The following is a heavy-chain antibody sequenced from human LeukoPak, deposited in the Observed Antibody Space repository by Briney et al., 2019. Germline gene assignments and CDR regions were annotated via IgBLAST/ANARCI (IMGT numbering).Heavy chain of an antibody. J-gene: IGHJ5*02. CDR2: IKSKTDGGTT. CDR3: TTDAHIVAVVAATGIDP. D-gene: IGHD2-15*01. Sequence: GGSLRLSCAASGFTFSNAWMSWVRQAPGKGLEWVGRIKSKTDGGTTDYAAPVKGRFTISRDDSKNTLYLQMNSLKTEDTAVYYCTTDAHIVAVVAATGIDPWSQGTLVTVSS. V-gene: IGHV3-15*01. CDR1: GFTFSNAW.